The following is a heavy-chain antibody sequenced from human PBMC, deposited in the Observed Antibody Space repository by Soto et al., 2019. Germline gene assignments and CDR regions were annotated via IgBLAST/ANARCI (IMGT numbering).Heavy chain of an antibody. CDR1: GYTFTSYY. D-gene: IGHD6-19*01. V-gene: IGHV1-46*01. CDR2: INPSGGST. J-gene: IGHJ4*02. Sequence: GASVKVSCEASGYTFTSYYMHWVRQAPGQGLEWMGIINPSGGSTSYAQKFQGRVTMTRDTSTSTVYMELSSLRSEDTAVYYCARDPAIGLAYSSGWYGYWGQGTLVTVSS. CDR3: ARDPAIGLAYSSGWYGY.